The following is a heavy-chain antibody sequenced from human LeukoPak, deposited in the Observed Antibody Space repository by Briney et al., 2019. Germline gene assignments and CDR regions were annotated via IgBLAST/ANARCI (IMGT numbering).Heavy chain of an antibody. CDR1: GDSFSSHD. Sequence: SETLSLTCAVSGDSFSSHDWTWIRQSPGTGLEWVGYISHIGRTNYNPSLKSRVTISIDTSKNQFSLTLRSVTAAATAVYYCARDLVTVTKGFDIWGQGTMVSVSS. V-gene: IGHV4-59*11. CDR3: ARDLVTVTKGFDI. CDR2: ISHIGRT. J-gene: IGHJ3*02. D-gene: IGHD4-17*01.